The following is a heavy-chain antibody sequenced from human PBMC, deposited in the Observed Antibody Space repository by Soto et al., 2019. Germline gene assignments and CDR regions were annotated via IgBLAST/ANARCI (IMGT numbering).Heavy chain of an antibody. CDR2: INHSGST. Sequence: SETLSLTCAVYGGSFSGYYWSWIRQPPGKGLEWIGEINHSGSTNYNPSLKSRVTISVDTSKNQFSLKLSSVTAADTAVYYCARGQALVPEALFDYWGQGTLVTVSS. D-gene: IGHD2-2*01. V-gene: IGHV4-34*01. CDR3: ARGQALVPEALFDY. CDR1: GGSFSGYY. J-gene: IGHJ4*02.